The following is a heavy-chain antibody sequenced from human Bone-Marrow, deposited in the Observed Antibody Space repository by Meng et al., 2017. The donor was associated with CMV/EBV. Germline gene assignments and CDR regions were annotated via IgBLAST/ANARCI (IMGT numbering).Heavy chain of an antibody. CDR1: GFTFSRYW. D-gene: IGHD6-6*01. CDR3: ARGGVAARRQAEYFQH. CDR2: RKQDGSEK. V-gene: IGHV3-7*01. J-gene: IGHJ1*01. Sequence: GESLKISCAASGFTFSRYWMSWVRQAPGKGLEWVANRKQDGSEKYYVDSVKGRFTISRDNAKNSLYLQMNSLRAEDTGVYYCARGGVAARRQAEYFQHWGQGTLVTVSS.